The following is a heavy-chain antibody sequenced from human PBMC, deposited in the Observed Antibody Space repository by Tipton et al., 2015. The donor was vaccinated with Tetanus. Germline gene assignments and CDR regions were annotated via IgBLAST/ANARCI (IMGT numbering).Heavy chain of an antibody. CDR2: INYYGTT. D-gene: IGHD4-17*01. Sequence: TLSLTCTVSRGSISRDIYNWGWIRQPPGRGLQWIGNINYYGTTYYSPSLKSRVTMSVDTSKNQFSLKLTSVTAADTAVYYCARDRGLTTSGGIGMDVWGQGTTVTVSS. CDR1: RGSISRDIYN. V-gene: IGHV4-39*07. J-gene: IGHJ6*02. CDR3: ARDRGLTTSGGIGMDV.